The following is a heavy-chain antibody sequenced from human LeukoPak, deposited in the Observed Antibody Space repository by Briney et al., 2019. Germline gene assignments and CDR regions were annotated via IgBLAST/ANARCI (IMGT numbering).Heavy chain of an antibody. J-gene: IGHJ4*02. V-gene: IGHV3-33*06. Sequence: PGRSLRLSCAASGFTFSSYGMHWVRQAPGKGLEWVAVIWYDGSNKYYADSVKGRFTISRDNSKNTLYLQMNSLRAEDTAVYYCAKDLVAVAGMDWGQGNLVTVSS. D-gene: IGHD6-19*01. CDR1: GFTFSSYG. CDR3: AKDLVAVAGMD. CDR2: IWYDGSNK.